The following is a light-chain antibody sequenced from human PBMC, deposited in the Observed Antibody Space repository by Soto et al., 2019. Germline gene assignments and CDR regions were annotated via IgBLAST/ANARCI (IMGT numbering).Light chain of an antibody. CDR3: QQYGRSPPNT. CDR1: QSVSSTY. V-gene: IGKV3-20*01. CDR2: GAS. J-gene: IGKJ4*01. Sequence: EIVLTQSPGILSLSPGERATLSCRASQSVSSTYLAWYQQKPGQAPRLLIYGASSRATGIPDRFSGSGSGTDFTLTISRLEPEDFAVYYCQQYGRSPPNTFGGGTKVEIK.